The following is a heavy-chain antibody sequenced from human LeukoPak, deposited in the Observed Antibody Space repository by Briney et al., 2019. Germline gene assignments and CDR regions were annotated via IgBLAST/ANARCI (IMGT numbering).Heavy chain of an antibody. D-gene: IGHD4-17*01. J-gene: IGHJ4*02. Sequence: GGSLRLSCAASGFPFSDYPMNWVRQAPGKGLEWVSSISDSNHKPYADSVKGRFTISRGNAKNSLFLQMNSLGADDTAVYYCTRGSYGDYEYWGQGILVTVSS. V-gene: IGHV3-21*01. CDR3: TRGSYGDYEY. CDR2: ISDSNHK. CDR1: GFPFSDYP.